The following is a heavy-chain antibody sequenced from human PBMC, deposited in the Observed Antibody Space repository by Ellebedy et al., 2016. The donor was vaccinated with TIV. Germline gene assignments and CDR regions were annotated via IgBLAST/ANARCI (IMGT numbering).Heavy chain of an antibody. CDR1: GCSISRSTYS. V-gene: IGHV4-39*02. Sequence: MPSETLSLTCAVSGCSISRSTYSRGWFRPPPGEKLEWIGSIQSCGVTYYNPSPKSRVTFSLDMSKNRFSLDLSSVAGADTAVYYCVTARRNPYYAGMDVWGQGTTVIVSS. CDR3: VTARRNPYYAGMDV. CDR2: IQSCGVT. J-gene: IGHJ6*02.